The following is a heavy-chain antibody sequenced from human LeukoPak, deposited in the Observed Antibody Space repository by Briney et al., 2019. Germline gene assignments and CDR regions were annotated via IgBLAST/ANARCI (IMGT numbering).Heavy chain of an antibody. J-gene: IGHJ4*02. Sequence: SETLSLTCTVSGDSISSSRYYWGWIRQPPGKGLEWIGSIYYSGSTYYNTSLKSRVTISVDTSKNQFSLKLSSVTAADTAVYYCAILGNPYRRSIAAAGTRLDYWGQGTLVTVSS. CDR3: AILGNPYRRSIAAAGTRLDY. D-gene: IGHD6-13*01. CDR1: GDSISSSRYY. CDR2: IYYSGST. V-gene: IGHV4-39*01.